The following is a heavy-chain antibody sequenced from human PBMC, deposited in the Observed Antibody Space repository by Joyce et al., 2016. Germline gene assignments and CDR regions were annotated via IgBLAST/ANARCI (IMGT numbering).Heavy chain of an antibody. CDR2: IKQESSER. V-gene: IGHV3-7*03. D-gene: IGHD3-16*02. Sequence: EVQLVESGGGLVQPGGSLRLSCVVSGFTFSSYWMTWVRQAPGKGLEWVANIKQESSERYYVDYVKGRFTISRDNARNSLYLQMNNLRAEDTAVYYCARRNWGVLADFWGQGTLVTVSS. J-gene: IGHJ4*02. CDR3: ARRNWGVLADF. CDR1: GFTFSSYW.